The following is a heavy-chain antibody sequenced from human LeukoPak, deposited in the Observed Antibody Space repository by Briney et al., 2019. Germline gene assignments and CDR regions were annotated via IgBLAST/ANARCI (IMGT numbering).Heavy chain of an antibody. Sequence: GGSLRLSCAASGFTFSSYAMSWVRQAPGKGLEWVSAISGSGGSTYYADSVKGRFTISRDNSKNTLYLQMNSLRAEDTAVYYCARDPGRQYSSIADVWGQGTTVTVSS. V-gene: IGHV3-23*01. D-gene: IGHD6-19*01. J-gene: IGHJ6*02. CDR2: ISGSGGST. CDR3: ARDPGRQYSSIADV. CDR1: GFTFSSYA.